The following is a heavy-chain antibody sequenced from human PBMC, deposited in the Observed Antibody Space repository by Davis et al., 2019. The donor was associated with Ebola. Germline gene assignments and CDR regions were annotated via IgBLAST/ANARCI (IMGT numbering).Heavy chain of an antibody. CDR1: GGSFSGYY. CDR2: INHSGST. CDR3: ARNRIAGSSSLYYYYGMDV. J-gene: IGHJ6*02. V-gene: IGHV4-34*01. Sequence: MPSETLSLTCAVYGGSFSGYYWSWIRQPPGKGLEWIGEINHSGSTNYNPSLKSRVTITVDTSKNQFSLKLSSVTAADTAVYYCARNRIAGSSSLYYYYGMDVWGQGTTVTVSS. D-gene: IGHD6-6*01.